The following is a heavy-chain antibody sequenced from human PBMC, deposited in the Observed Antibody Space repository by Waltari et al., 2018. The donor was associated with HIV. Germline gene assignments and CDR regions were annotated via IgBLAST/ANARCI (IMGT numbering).Heavy chain of an antibody. V-gene: IGHV4-4*02. Sequence: QVQLQESGPGLVKASETLSLTCAVSGDSISSYNWWTWVRQPPGKGLAWIGEMYHSGSTNYKSSLKSRVTISVDKTNNQFSRKLTSVTAADTAFYYCTRVTSGGSGSSWFDTWGQGILVTVSS. CDR2: MYHSGST. J-gene: IGHJ5*02. D-gene: IGHD3-10*01. CDR3: TRVTSGGSGSSWFDT. CDR1: GDSISSYNW.